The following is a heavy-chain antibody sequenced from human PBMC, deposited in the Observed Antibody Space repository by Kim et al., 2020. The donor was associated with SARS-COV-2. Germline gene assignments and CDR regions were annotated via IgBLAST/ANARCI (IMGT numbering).Heavy chain of an antibody. Sequence: ASVKVSCKASGYTFTSYYMHWVRQAPGQGLEWMGIINPSGGSTSYAQKFQGRVTMTRDTSTSTVYMELSSLRSEDTAVYYCARTYYYDSSGYYQHSGYGMDVWGQGTTVTVSS. J-gene: IGHJ6*02. CDR1: GYTFTSYY. D-gene: IGHD3-22*01. CDR3: ARTYYYDSSGYYQHSGYGMDV. V-gene: IGHV1-46*01. CDR2: INPSGGST.